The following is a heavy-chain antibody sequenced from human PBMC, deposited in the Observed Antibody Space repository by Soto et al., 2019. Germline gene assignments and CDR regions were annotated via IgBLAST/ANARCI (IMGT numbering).Heavy chain of an antibody. CDR1: GFTFSSYG. V-gene: IGHV3-30*18. J-gene: IGHJ4*02. CDR3: AKSMDIVVVVATVY. D-gene: IGHD2-15*01. Sequence: QVQLVESGGGVVQPGRSLRLSCAASGFTFSSYGMHWVRQAPGKGLEWVAVISYDGSNKYYADSVKGRFTISRDNSKNTLYLQMNSLRAEDTAVYYCAKSMDIVVVVATVYWGQGTLVTVSS. CDR2: ISYDGSNK.